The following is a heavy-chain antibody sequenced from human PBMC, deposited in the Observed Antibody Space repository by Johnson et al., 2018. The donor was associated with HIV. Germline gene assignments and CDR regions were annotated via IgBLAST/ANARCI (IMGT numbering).Heavy chain of an antibody. J-gene: IGHJ3*02. D-gene: IGHD3-22*01. CDR2: IKQDGIEK. CDR1: EFTFSKFA. CDR3: AREAYDSSPPDAFDI. Sequence: VQLVESGGDLVQPGGSLRLSCAASEFTFSKFAMSWVRQAPGKGLEWVANIKQDGIEKYYVDSVKGRFTISRDNSKNTLYLQMNSLRAEDTAVYYCAREAYDSSPPDAFDIWGQGTMVTVSS. V-gene: IGHV3-7*01.